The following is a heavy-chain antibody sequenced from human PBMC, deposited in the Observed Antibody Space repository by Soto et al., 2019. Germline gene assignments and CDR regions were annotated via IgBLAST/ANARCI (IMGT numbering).Heavy chain of an antibody. J-gene: IGHJ6*02. CDR3: ARGQGGYYYYYYGMDV. CDR1: GFTFSSYS. D-gene: IGHD3-16*01. V-gene: IGHV3-48*02. CDR2: ISSSSSTI. Sequence: TGGSLRLSCAASGFTFSSYSLNWVRQAPGKGLEWVSYISSSSSTIYYADSVKGRFTISRDNAKNSLYLQMNSLRDEDTAVYYCARGQGGYYYYYYGMDVWGQGTTVTVSS.